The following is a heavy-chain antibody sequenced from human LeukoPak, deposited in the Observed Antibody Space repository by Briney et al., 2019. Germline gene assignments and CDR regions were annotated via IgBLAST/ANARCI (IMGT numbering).Heavy chain of an antibody. Sequence: SETLSLTCTVSGGSISSSNWWSWVRQPPGKGLEWIGEIYHSGSTNYNPSLKSRVTISVDKSKNQFSLKLSSVTAADTAVYYCARRPQNGGNHNGPSGLDYWGQGTLVTVSS. J-gene: IGHJ4*02. CDR1: GGSISSSNW. V-gene: IGHV4-4*02. CDR3: ARRPQNGGNHNGPSGLDY. CDR2: IYHSGST. D-gene: IGHD2-8*01.